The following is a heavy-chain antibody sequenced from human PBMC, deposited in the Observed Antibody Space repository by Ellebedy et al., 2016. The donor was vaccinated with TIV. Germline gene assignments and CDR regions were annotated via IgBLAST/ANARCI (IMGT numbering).Heavy chain of an antibody. Sequence: ASVKVSCKASGGTFSSYAISWVRQAPGQGLEWMGGIIPIFGTANYAQKFQGRVTITADESTSTAYMELSSLRSEDTAVYYCARGRDIVATASFDYWGQGTLVTVSS. D-gene: IGHD5-12*01. V-gene: IGHV1-69*13. CDR2: IIPIFGTA. CDR3: ARGRDIVATASFDY. CDR1: GGTFSSYA. J-gene: IGHJ4*02.